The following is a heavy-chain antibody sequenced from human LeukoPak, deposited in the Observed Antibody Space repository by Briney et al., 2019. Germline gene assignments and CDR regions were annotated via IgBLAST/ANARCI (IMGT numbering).Heavy chain of an antibody. CDR1: GFTFSSYA. J-gene: IGHJ4*02. Sequence: GGSLRLSCAASGFTFSSYAMSWVRQAPGKGLEWVSAIIGGGGSTYYADSVKGRLTISRDNSKNTLYMQMNSLRGEDPAVYYCAKDFDYGGIDYWGQGPLVTVSS. CDR3: AKDFDYGGIDY. D-gene: IGHD4-23*01. CDR2: IIGGGGST. V-gene: IGHV3-23*01.